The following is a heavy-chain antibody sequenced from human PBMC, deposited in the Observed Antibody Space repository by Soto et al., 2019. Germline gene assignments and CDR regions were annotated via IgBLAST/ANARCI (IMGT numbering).Heavy chain of an antibody. CDR1: GGTFSSYA. V-gene: IGHV1-69*13. D-gene: IGHD3-22*01. CDR2: IIPIFGTA. CDR3: ASLEYHYDSSGYSEGY. J-gene: IGHJ4*02. Sequence: SGKVSCKASGGTFSSYAISWVRQAPGQGLEWMGGIIPIFGTANYAQKFQGRVTITADESTSTAYMELSSLRSEDTAVYYCASLEYHYDSSGYSEGYWGQGTLVTVSS.